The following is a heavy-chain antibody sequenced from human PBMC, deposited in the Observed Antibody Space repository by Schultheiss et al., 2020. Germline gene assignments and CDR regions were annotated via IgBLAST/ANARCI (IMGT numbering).Heavy chain of an antibody. CDR1: GYTFTSYD. Sequence: ASVKVSCKASGYTFTSYDINWVRQATGQGLEWMGWMNPNSGDTDYAQKFQGRVTMTRDTSTSTVYMELSSLRSEDTAVYYCARGGVAAAGTPLYYYGMDVWGQGTTVTVSS. D-gene: IGHD6-13*01. CDR3: ARGGVAAAGTPLYYYGMDV. V-gene: IGHV1-8*01. CDR2: MNPNSGDT. J-gene: IGHJ6*02.